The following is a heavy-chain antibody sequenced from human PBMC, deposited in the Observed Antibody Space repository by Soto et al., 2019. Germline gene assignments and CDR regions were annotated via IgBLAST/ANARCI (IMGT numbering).Heavy chain of an antibody. D-gene: IGHD3-3*01. V-gene: IGHV4-38-2*01. CDR2: IYHSGST. Sequence: PSETLSLTCAVSGYSISSGYYWGWIRQPPGKGLEWIGSIYHSGSTYYNPSLKSRVTISVDTSKNQFSLKLSSVTAADTAVYYCAGTIFGEDYYYYYGMDVWGQGTTVNVS. CDR1: GYSISSGYY. CDR3: AGTIFGEDYYYYYGMDV. J-gene: IGHJ6*02.